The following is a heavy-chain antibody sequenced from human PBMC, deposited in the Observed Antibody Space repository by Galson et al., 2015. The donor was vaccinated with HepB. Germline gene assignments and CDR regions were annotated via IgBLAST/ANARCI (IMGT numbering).Heavy chain of an antibody. J-gene: IGHJ3*02. D-gene: IGHD4-23*01. CDR1: GFTFSNAW. CDR2: IKSKTDGGTT. Sequence: SLRLSCEASGFTFSNAWMSWVRQAPGKGLEWVGRIKSKTDGGTTDYAAPVKGRFTISRDDSKNTLYLQMNSLKTEDTAVYYCTTEPTVVTPTDAFDIWGQGTMVTVSS. CDR3: TTEPTVVTPTDAFDI. V-gene: IGHV3-15*01.